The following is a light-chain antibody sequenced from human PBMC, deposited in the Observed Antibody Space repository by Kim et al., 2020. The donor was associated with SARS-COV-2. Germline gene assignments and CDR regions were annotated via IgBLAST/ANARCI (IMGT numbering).Light chain of an antibody. Sequence: AWGQTVRITCQGDSLRNYFASWYQQRPGQAPILVIYGKNSRPSGIPDRFSGSSPGSTASLTITGAQAEDEADYYCNSRDSNGNHLVFGGGTQLTVL. J-gene: IGLJ2*01. V-gene: IGLV3-19*01. CDR2: GKN. CDR3: NSRDSNGNHLV. CDR1: SLRNYF.